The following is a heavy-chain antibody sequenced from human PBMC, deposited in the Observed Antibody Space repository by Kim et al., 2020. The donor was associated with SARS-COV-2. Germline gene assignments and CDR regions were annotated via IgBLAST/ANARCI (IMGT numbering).Heavy chain of an antibody. Sequence: SVKGRFTISRDNAKNSLYLQMNSLRAEDTAVYYCARGGYCSSTSCYMPSSWGQGTLVTVSS. D-gene: IGHD2-2*02. J-gene: IGHJ4*02. CDR3: ARGGYCSSTSCYMPSS. V-gene: IGHV3-11*06.